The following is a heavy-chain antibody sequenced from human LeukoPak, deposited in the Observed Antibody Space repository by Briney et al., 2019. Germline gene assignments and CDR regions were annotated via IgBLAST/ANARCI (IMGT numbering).Heavy chain of an antibody. D-gene: IGHD5-12*01. CDR3: AKDLARTTPKAFDR. Sequence: QPGGSLRLSCAASGFTFSIYAMSWVRQAPGKGLEWVSAISASGASLYYADSVKGRFTISRDNSKSTLYLQMNSLRAEDTALYYCAKDLARTTPKAFDRWGQGTLVTVSS. V-gene: IGHV3-23*01. CDR1: GFTFSIYA. J-gene: IGHJ4*02. CDR2: ISASGASL.